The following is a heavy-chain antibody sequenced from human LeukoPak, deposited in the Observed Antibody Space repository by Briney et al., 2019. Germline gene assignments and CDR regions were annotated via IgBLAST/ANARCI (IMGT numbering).Heavy chain of an antibody. CDR1: GGSISSGSYY. V-gene: IGHV4-61*10. CDR3: ARDDYYYMDV. CDR2: IYYSGST. J-gene: IGHJ6*03. Sequence: PSQTLSLTCTASGGSISSGSYYWSWIRQPAGKGLEWIGYIYYSGSTNYNPSLKSRVTISVDTSKNQFSLKLSSVTAADTAVYYCARDDYYYMDVWGKGTTVTVSS.